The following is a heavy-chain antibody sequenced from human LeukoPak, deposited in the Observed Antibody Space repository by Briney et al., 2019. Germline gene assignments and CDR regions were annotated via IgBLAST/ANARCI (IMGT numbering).Heavy chain of an antibody. CDR1: GYTFTSYD. J-gene: IGHJ5*02. CDR3: ARRVAAAGTDWFDP. V-gene: IGHV1-8*01. CDR2: MNPNSGNT. Sequence: ASVKVSCKASGYTFTSYDINWVQQATGHGLEWMGWMNPNSGNTGYAQKFQGRVTMTRNTSISTAYMELSSLRSEDTAVYYCARRVAAAGTDWFDPWGQGTLVTVSS. D-gene: IGHD6-13*01.